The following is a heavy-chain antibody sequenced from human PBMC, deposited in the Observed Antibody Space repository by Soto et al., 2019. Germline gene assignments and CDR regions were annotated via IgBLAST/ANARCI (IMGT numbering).Heavy chain of an antibody. CDR1: GFTFSSYA. CDR3: AKDRGNTAHSIFDY. CDR2: ISGSGGST. Sequence: EVQLLESGGGLVQPGGSLRLSCAAPGFTFSSYAMSWVRQAPGKGLEWVSAISGSGGSTHYADSMKGRFTISRDNSKNTLYLQMNSLRAEDTAVYYCAKDRGNTAHSIFDYWGQGTLVTVSS. D-gene: IGHD5-18*01. V-gene: IGHV3-23*01. J-gene: IGHJ4*02.